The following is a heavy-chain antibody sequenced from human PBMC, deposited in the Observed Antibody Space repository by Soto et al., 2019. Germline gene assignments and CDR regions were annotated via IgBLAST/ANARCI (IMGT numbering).Heavy chain of an antibody. D-gene: IGHD6-6*01. CDR3: TSRIADRAIFDY. CDR1: GFTFSGSA. V-gene: IGHV3-73*02. J-gene: IGHJ4*02. CDR2: IRSKANSYAT. Sequence: EVQLVESGGGLVQPGGSLKLSCAASGFTFSGSAMHWVRQASGKGLEWVGRIRSKANSYATAYAASVKGRFTISRDDSKNTAYLQMNSLKTADTAVYYCTSRIADRAIFDYWGQGTLVTVSS.